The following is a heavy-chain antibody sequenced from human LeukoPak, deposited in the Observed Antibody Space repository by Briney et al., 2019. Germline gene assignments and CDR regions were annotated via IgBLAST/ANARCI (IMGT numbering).Heavy chain of an antibody. Sequence: SGTLSLTCTVSGGSISRGYYYWSWIRQHPGKGLEWIGYIYYSGSTYYNPSLKSRVTISVDTSKNQFSLKLSSVTAADTAVYYCARTYGSGTTDYWGQGTLVTVSS. J-gene: IGHJ4*02. CDR2: IYYSGST. D-gene: IGHD3-10*01. CDR1: GGSISRGYYY. V-gene: IGHV4-31*03. CDR3: ARTYGSGTTDY.